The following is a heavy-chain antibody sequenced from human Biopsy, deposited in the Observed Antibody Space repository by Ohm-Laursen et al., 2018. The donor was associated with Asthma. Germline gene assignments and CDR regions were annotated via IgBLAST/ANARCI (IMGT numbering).Heavy chain of an antibody. D-gene: IGHD3-10*01. J-gene: IGHJ6*02. V-gene: IGHV1-18*01. CDR1: GYTFNSAG. CDR3: AGAVDYSHYYGIDV. Sequence: ASSVKVSCKTSGYTFNSAGITWVRQAPGQGLEWMGWISVYNGNTKVAQKLQDRVTMITDTSTSTAYMELRSLRSDDTAVYFRAGAVDYSHYYGIDVWGQGTTVTVS. CDR2: ISVYNGNT.